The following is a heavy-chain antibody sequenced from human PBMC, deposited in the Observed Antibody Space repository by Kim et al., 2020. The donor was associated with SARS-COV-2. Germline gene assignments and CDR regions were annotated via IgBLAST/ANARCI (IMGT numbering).Heavy chain of an antibody. Sequence: YFNPSLQSRVAMSVDASKKEFFLNLTSVTAADTALYFCARHVISGWFNFDVWGRGRLVTVSS. CDR3: ARHVISGWFNFDV. J-gene: IGHJ3*01. V-gene: IGHV4-39*01. D-gene: IGHD6-13*01.